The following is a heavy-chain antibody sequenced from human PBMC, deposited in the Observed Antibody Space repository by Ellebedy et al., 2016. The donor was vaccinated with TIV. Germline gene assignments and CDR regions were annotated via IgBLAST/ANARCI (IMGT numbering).Heavy chain of an antibody. D-gene: IGHD1-26*01. CDR2: IFSAADGGET. Sequence: PGGSLRLSCAASGFTVTTNYMNWVRQAPGKGLEWVSVIFSAADGGETHYADSVKGRFTISRDSSKNTLYLQMNSLSAEDPAVYYCAKDMVLGDGKWEIDVWGQGTTVTVSS. J-gene: IGHJ6*02. CDR3: AKDMVLGDGKWEIDV. V-gene: IGHV3-53*01. CDR1: GFTVTTNY.